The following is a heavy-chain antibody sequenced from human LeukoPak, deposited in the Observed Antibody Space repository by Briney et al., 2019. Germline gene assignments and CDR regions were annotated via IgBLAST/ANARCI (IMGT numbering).Heavy chain of an antibody. CDR3: ARGGTFYWNPRY. CDR2: LYTDGTT. D-gene: IGHD1-1*01. CDR1: GFTVSSHY. J-gene: IGHJ4*02. V-gene: IGHV3-53*01. Sequence: GGSLRLSCSASGFTVSSHYMSWVRQAPGQGLEWGSLLYTDGTTKYADAAKGRFTISRDDSKNTLYLQMNSLRAEDTAVYYCARGGTFYWNPRYWGQGTLVTVSS.